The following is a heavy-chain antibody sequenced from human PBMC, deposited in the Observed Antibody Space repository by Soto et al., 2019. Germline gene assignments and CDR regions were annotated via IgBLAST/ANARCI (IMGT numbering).Heavy chain of an antibody. D-gene: IGHD3-3*01. Sequence: TGGSLRLSCAASGFTFSSYGMHWVRQAPGRGLEWVAVISYDGSNKYYADSVKGRFTISRDNPKNTLYLQMNSLRAEDTAVYYCAKSRSRSYYDFWSGYFLYWGQGTLVTVSS. CDR1: GFTFSSYG. J-gene: IGHJ4*02. V-gene: IGHV3-30*18. CDR3: AKSRSRSYYDFWSGYFLY. CDR2: ISYDGSNK.